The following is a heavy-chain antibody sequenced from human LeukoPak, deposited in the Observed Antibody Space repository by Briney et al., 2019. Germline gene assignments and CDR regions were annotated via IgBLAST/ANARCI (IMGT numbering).Heavy chain of an antibody. CDR1: GFTFSSYS. Sequence: GGSLTLSCAASGFTFSSYSMNWVRQAPGKGLEWVSSISSSSSYIYYADSVKGRFTISRENTKNSLYLQMNSLRAEDTAGYYCARDTAYGDGAFDIWGQGTMVTVSS. CDR3: ARDTAYGDGAFDI. V-gene: IGHV3-21*01. J-gene: IGHJ3*02. D-gene: IGHD4-17*01. CDR2: ISSSSSYI.